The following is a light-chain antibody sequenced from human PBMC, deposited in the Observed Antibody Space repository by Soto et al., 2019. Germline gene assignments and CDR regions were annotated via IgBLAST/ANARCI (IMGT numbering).Light chain of an antibody. Sequence: QSVLTQPPSASGTPGQGVTISCSGSSSNIGSNTVNWYQQFPRTAPKLLIYSNNQRPSGVPDRFSGSKSGTSASLAISGLQSEDEADYYCAAWDDSLNGAVFGGGTQLTVL. J-gene: IGLJ7*01. CDR1: SSNIGSNT. CDR3: AAWDDSLNGAV. CDR2: SNN. V-gene: IGLV1-44*01.